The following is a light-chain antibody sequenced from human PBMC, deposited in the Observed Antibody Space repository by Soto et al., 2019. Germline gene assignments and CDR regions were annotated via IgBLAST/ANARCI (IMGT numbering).Light chain of an antibody. CDR1: SSDIGAYIY. J-gene: IGLJ1*01. V-gene: IGLV2-8*01. CDR2: EVS. CDR3: SSYAGSNNFV. Sequence: QSALTERPSASGSPGQSVTISCTGTSSDIGAYIYVSWYQQHPGKAPKLMISEVSRRPSGVPERFSGSKSGNTASLTVSGLQADDEAHYYCSSYAGSNNFVFGTGTKVTVL.